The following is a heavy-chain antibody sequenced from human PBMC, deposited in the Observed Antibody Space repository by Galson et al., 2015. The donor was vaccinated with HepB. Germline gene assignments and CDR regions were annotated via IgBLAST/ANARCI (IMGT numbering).Heavy chain of an antibody. J-gene: IGHJ3*02. CDR2: INPNSGGT. V-gene: IGHV1-2*05. CDR3: ARGDSYYYGSGSYGAFDI. Sequence: SVKVSCKASGYTFTGYYMHWVRQAPGQGLEWMGRINPNSGGTNYAQKFQGRVTMTRDTSISTAYMELSRLRSDDTVVYYCARGDSYYYGSGSYGAFDIWGQGTMVTVSS. CDR1: GYTFTGYY. D-gene: IGHD3-10*01.